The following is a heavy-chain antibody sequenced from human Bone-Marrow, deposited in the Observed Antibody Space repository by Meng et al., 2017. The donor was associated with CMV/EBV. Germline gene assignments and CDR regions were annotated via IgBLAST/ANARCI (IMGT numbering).Heavy chain of an antibody. V-gene: IGHV4-34*01. D-gene: IGHD4-11*01. CDR2: INHSGST. J-gene: IGHJ6*02. CDR3: ARTTVTTNPYYYYYYGMDV. Sequence: SETLSLTCAVYGGSFSGYYWSWIRQPPGKGLEWIGEINHSGSTNYNPSLKSRVTISVDTSKNQFSLELSSVTAADTAVYYCARTTVTTNPYYYYYYGMDVWGQGTTVTVSS. CDR1: GGSFSGYY.